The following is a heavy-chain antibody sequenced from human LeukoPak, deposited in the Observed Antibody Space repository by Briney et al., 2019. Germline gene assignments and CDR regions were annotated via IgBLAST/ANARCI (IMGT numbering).Heavy chain of an antibody. CDR1: GGSISSYY. D-gene: IGHD3-3*01. CDR2: IYYSGST. CDR3: ARHVQNFWSGYKQDSRYYYYMDV. J-gene: IGHJ6*03. Sequence: PSETLSLTCTVSGGSISSYYWSWIRQPPGKGLEWIGYIYYSGSTNYNPSLKSRVTISVDTSKNQFFLKLSSVTAADTAVYYCARHVQNFWSGYKQDSRYYYYMDVWGKGTTVTVSS. V-gene: IGHV4-59*08.